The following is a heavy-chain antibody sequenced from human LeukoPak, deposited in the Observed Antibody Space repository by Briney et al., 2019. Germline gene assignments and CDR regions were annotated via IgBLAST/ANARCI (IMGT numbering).Heavy chain of an antibody. D-gene: IGHD3-22*01. CDR3: ARGLDYYDSSGRYFDY. CDR1: GFTFSSYW. Sequence: GGSLRLSYAASGFTFSSYWMSWVRQAPGKGLEWVANIKQDGSEKYYVDSVKGRFTISRDNAKNSLYLQMNSLRAEDTAVYYCARGLDYYDSSGRYFDYWGQGTLVTVSS. CDR2: IKQDGSEK. J-gene: IGHJ4*02. V-gene: IGHV3-7*01.